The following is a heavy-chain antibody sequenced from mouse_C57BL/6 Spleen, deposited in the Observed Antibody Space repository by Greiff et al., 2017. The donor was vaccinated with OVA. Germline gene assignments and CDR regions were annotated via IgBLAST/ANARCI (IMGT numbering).Heavy chain of an antibody. CDR2: IDPETGGT. J-gene: IGHJ3*01. V-gene: IGHV1-15*01. D-gene: IGHD1-1*01. CDR1: GYTFTDYE. Sequence: QVQLKQSGAELVRPGASVTLSCKASGYTFTDYEMHWVKQTPVHGLEWIGAIDPETGGTAYNQKFKGKAILTADKSSSTAYMERRSLTSEDSAVYYCTRSDYGSSYGFAYWGQGTLVTVSA. CDR3: TRSDYGSSYGFAY.